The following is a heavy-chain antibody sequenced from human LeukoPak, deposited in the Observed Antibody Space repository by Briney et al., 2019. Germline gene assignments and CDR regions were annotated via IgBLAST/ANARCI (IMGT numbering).Heavy chain of an antibody. CDR1: GGTFSSYA. CDR2: IIPIFGTA. Sequence: SVKVSCKASGGTFSSYAISWVRQAPGQGLEWMGGIIPIFGTANYAQKFQGRVTITTDESTSTAYMELSSLRSEDTAVYYCARGGGWSRFLDCWGQGTLVTVSS. CDR3: ARGGGWSRFLDC. D-gene: IGHD6-19*01. V-gene: IGHV1-69*05. J-gene: IGHJ4*02.